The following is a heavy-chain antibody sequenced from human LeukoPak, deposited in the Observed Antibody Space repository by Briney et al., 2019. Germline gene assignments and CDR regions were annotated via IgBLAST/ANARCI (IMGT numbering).Heavy chain of an antibody. J-gene: IGHJ6*04. CDR1: GFTFSSYA. Sequence: GRSLRLSCAASGFTFSSYAMHWVRQAPGKGLEGGAVISYDGSNKYYADSVKGRFTISRDNSKNTLYPQMNSLRAEDTAVYYCARDRRDIVVVVAATYRYYGMDVWGKGTTVTVSS. CDR3: ARDRRDIVVVVAATYRYYGMDV. D-gene: IGHD2-15*01. V-gene: IGHV3-30*04. CDR2: ISYDGSNK.